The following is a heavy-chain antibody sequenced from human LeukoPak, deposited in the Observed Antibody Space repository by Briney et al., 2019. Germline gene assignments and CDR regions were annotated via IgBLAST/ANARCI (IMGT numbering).Heavy chain of an antibody. V-gene: IGHV1-24*01. Sequence: ASVKISCKVSGYTLTELSMHWVRQAPGKGLEGMGGFAPKDGETIYAQKFQGRVTMTEDTSTDTAYMELSSLRSEDTAVYYCATAGDSSSWYGFDYWGQGTLVTVSS. CDR3: ATAGDSSSWYGFDY. CDR1: GYTLTELS. CDR2: FAPKDGET. J-gene: IGHJ4*02. D-gene: IGHD6-13*01.